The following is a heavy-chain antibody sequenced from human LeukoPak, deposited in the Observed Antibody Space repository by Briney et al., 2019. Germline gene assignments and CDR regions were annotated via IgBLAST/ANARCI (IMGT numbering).Heavy chain of an antibody. CDR2: ISGSGGST. J-gene: IGHJ4*02. V-gene: IGHV3-23*01. D-gene: IGHD6-13*01. Sequence: GGSLRLSCAASGFTFSSYAMSWVRQAPGKGQEWVSAISGSGGSTYYADSVKGRFTISKDNSKNTLYLQMNSLRAEDTAVYYCAKGTPYSSSWYSRGSFDYWGQGTLVTVSS. CDR3: AKGTPYSSSWYSRGSFDY. CDR1: GFTFSSYA.